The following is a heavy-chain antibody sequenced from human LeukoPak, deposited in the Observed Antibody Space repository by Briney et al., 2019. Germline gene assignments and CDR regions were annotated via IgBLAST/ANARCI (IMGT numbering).Heavy chain of an antibody. CDR3: ARGFVLLWFGELYLIDY. CDR2: ISYDGSNK. Sequence: GGSLRLSCAASGFTFSSYAMHWVRQAPGKGLEWVAVISYDGSNKYYADFVKGRFTISRDNSKNTLYLQMNSLRAEDTAVYYCARGFVLLWFGELYLIDYWGQGTLVTVSS. J-gene: IGHJ4*02. D-gene: IGHD3-10*01. V-gene: IGHV3-30-3*01. CDR1: GFTFSSYA.